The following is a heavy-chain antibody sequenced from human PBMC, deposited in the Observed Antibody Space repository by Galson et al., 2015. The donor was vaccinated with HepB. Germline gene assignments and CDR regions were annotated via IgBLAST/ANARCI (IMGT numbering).Heavy chain of an antibody. V-gene: IGHV3-13*04. D-gene: IGHD6-13*01. CDR2: IGTAGDT. J-gene: IGHJ6*02. Sequence: SLRLSCAASGFTFSSYDMHWVRQATGKGLEWVSAIGTAGDTYYPGSVKGRFTISRENAKNSLYLQMNSLRAGDTAVYYCARGTSSSSWYNYYYYGMDVWGQGTTVTVSS. CDR1: GFTFSSYD. CDR3: ARGTSSSSWYNYYYYGMDV.